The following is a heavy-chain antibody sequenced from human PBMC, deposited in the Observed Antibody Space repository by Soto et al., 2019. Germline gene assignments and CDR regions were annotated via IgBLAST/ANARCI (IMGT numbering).Heavy chain of an antibody. CDR1: GGTFSSYA. J-gene: IGHJ4*02. CDR2: IIPIFGTA. V-gene: IGHV1-69*06. Sequence: QVQLVQSGAEVKKPGSSVKVSCKASGGTFSSYAISWVRQAPGQGLEWMGGIIPIFGTANYAQKFQGRVTIPADKSTSTAYMELRSLRSEDTAVYYCALEWGVCSGGSCPNDYWGQGTLVTVSS. D-gene: IGHD2-15*01. CDR3: ALEWGVCSGGSCPNDY.